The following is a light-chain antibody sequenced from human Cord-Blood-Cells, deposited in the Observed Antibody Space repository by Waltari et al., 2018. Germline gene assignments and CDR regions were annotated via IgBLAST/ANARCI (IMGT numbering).Light chain of an antibody. CDR2: DAS. V-gene: IGKV1-33*01. CDR1: QDISNY. J-gene: IGKJ4*01. Sequence: DIQMTQSPSSLSASVGDRVTITCQASQDISNYLNWYQQKPGKAPKLLIYDASNLETGVPSRFSGSGSGTDFTFTISSLQTEDNATYYCQQYDNLPFTFGGGTKVEIK. CDR3: QQYDNLPFT.